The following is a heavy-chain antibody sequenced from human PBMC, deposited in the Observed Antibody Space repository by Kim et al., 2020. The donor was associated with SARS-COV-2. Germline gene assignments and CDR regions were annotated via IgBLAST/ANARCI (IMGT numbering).Heavy chain of an antibody. CDR3: AKDPVKMIVVAAHQGDY. V-gene: IGHV3-23*01. CDR1: GFTFSSYA. Sequence: GGSLRLSCAASGFTFSSYAMSWVRQAPGKGLEWVSAISGSGGSTYYADSVKGRFTISRDNSKNTLYLQMNSLRAEDTAVYYCAKDPVKMIVVAAHQGDYWGQGTLVTVSS. D-gene: IGHD3-22*01. CDR2: ISGSGGST. J-gene: IGHJ4*02.